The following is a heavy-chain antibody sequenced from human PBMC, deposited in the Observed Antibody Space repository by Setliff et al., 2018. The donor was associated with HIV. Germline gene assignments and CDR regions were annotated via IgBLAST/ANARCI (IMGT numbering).Heavy chain of an antibody. D-gene: IGHD3-10*01. Sequence: ASVKVSCKASGYTFTSHAMSWVRQAPGQGLEWMGWINTNTGNPTFAQGSTGRLVFSMDTSVSTAYLQIKAEDTAVYYCARLRAYYGSGLMDVWGEGTTVTVSS. J-gene: IGHJ6*03. CDR2: INTNTGNP. CDR3: ARLRAYYGSGLMDV. CDR1: GYTFTSHA. V-gene: IGHV7-4-1*01.